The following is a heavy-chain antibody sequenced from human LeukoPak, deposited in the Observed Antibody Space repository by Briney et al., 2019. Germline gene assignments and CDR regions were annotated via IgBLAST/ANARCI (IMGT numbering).Heavy chain of an antibody. D-gene: IGHD3-10*02. CDR2: ISGTGTTT. V-gene: IGHV3-23*01. CDR1: GFTFSTYA. J-gene: IGHJ4*02. CDR3: AKSTYVAYPCCLDY. Sequence: GGSLRLSCAVSGFTFSTYAMSWVRQAPGKGLEWVSSISGTGTTTYYAESVKGRFTISRDNSKNTLYLQMNSLRAEDMAVYYCAKSTYVAYPCCLDYWGQGTLVTVSS.